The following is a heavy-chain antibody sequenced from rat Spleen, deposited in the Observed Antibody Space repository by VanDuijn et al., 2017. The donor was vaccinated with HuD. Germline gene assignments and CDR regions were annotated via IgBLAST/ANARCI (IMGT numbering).Heavy chain of an antibody. CDR3: TRAPYYSSHYYVMDA. V-gene: IGHV2S12*01. D-gene: IGHD1-2*01. J-gene: IGHJ4*01. CDR2: ISSGGST. Sequence: QVQLKESGPGLVQPSQTLSLTCTVSGFSLTSNGVSWVRQPPGKGLEWIAAISSGGSTDYNSALKSRLSISRDTSKSQVFLKMNSLQTEDTAIYFCTRAPYYSSHYYVMDAWGQGASVTVSS. CDR1: GFSLTSNG.